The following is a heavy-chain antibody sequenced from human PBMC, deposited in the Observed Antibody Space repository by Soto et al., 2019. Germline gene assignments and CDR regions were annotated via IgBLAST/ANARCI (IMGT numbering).Heavy chain of an antibody. Sequence: SETLSRTCTVSVGSISSGNYYWSWIRQPPGKGLEWIGFISYSGSTYYSTSLKSRVTISVDTSKSQFSLNLSFVTAADTAVYYCATMGTPATGLYFFDYWGQGSLVTVSS. V-gene: IGHV4-30-4*01. CDR2: ISYSGST. CDR1: VGSISSGNYY. D-gene: IGHD2-15*01. J-gene: IGHJ4*02. CDR3: ATMGTPATGLYFFDY.